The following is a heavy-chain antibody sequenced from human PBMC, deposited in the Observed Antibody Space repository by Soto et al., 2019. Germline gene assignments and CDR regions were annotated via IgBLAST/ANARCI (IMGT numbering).Heavy chain of an antibody. V-gene: IGHV4-30-2*01. J-gene: IGHJ4*02. Sequence: SETLSLTCGVSGGSLSGATYSWNWIRQTPGKGLEWIGYIFPSGTTYYNPSLRSRVTISIDVSKSQFSLSLRSLTAADTAVYYCARSREFDYWSQGTLVTVSS. CDR3: ARSREFDY. CDR2: IFPSGTT. CDR1: GGSLSGATYS.